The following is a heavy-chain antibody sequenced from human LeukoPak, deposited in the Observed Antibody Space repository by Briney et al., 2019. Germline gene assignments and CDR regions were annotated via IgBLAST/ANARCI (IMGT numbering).Heavy chain of an antibody. D-gene: IGHD1-26*01. Sequence: GRSLRLSCTASGFTLSRYAMNWVRQAPGKGLEWVAVISYDGDNKYYADSVKGRFTISRDNSKNTLYLQMNSLRAEDTALYYCGRVRISSGSDYGYYFDYWGRGTLVTVSS. J-gene: IGHJ4*02. CDR3: GRVRISSGSDYGYYFDY. V-gene: IGHV3-30-3*01. CDR2: ISYDGDNK. CDR1: GFTLSRYA.